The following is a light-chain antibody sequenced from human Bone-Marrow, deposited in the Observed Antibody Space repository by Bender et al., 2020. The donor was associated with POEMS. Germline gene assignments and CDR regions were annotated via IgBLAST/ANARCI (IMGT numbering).Light chain of an antibody. Sequence: VLTQPPSVSVSPGQTASITCSGDKLGTKYVCWYQQKPGQSPTSVIYQDTKRPSGIPERFSGSNSGNTATLTISGTQAVDEAYYYCQSWDSTTAVVFGGGTKLTVL. CDR1: KLGTKY. V-gene: IGLV3-1*01. J-gene: IGLJ2*01. CDR2: QDT. CDR3: QSWDSTTAVV.